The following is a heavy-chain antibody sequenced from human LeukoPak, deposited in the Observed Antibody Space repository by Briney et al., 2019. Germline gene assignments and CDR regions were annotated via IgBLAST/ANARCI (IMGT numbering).Heavy chain of an antibody. CDR2: ISGSGGST. CDR3: ARGPYYYDSSQGAFDI. CDR1: GFTFSSYA. V-gene: IGHV3-23*01. J-gene: IGHJ3*02. D-gene: IGHD3-22*01. Sequence: GGSLRLSCAASGFTFSSYAMSWVRQAPGKGLEWVSAISGSGGSTYYADSVKGRFTISRDNSKNTLYLQMNSLRAEDTAVYYCARGPYYYDSSQGAFDIWGQGTMVTVSS.